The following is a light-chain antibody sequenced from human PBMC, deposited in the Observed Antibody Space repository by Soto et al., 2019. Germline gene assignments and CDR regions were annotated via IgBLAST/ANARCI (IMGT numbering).Light chain of an antibody. CDR2: VTS. CDR3: LQHNSYPRT. Sequence: DIQMTQSPSSLSASVGDRVTITCRASQGIRKDLGWYQQKPGKAPKRLIYVTSSLQSGAPSRFSGSGSGTEFTFTISSLQPEDFATYYCLQHNSYPRTFGQGTKVEIK. CDR1: QGIRKD. V-gene: IGKV1-17*01. J-gene: IGKJ1*01.